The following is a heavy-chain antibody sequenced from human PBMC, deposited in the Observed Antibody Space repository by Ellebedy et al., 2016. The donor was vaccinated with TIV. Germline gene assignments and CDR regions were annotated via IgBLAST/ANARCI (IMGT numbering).Heavy chain of an antibody. CDR2: ISASGGTT. CDR1: GFTFSSYA. D-gene: IGHD2-15*01. CDR3: VACSGGNCAWHGFDI. Sequence: GESLKISCAASGFTFSSYAMSWVRQAPGKGLEWVSTISASGGTTYYAASVKGRFTISRDKSKNTLFLQMNSLRAEDTAVYYCVACSGGNCAWHGFDIWGQGTMVTVSS. V-gene: IGHV3-23*01. J-gene: IGHJ3*02.